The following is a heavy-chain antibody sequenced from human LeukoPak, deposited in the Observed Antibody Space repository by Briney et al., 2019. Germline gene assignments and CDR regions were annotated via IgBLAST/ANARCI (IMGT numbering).Heavy chain of an antibody. CDR3: AKEGRSLQTY. CDR1: GYMFSSNW. D-gene: IGHD5-24*01. V-gene: IGHV3-7*03. CDR2: IKEDGTET. Sequence: GGSLRLSCAASGYMFSSNWMSWVRLAPGKGLEWVANIKEDGTETYYVDSVKGRFTISRDNAKNSLYLQMNSLRVEDTAVYYCAKEGRSLQTYWGQGTLVTVSS. J-gene: IGHJ4*02.